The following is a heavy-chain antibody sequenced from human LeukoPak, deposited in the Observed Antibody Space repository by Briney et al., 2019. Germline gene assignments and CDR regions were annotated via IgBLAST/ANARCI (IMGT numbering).Heavy chain of an antibody. CDR1: GFSFTNAW. CDR3: TTDLGLTMIRGVIVK. J-gene: IGHJ4*02. Sequence: GGSLRLSCADSGFSFTNAWMTWVRQAPGKGLEWVGRIKSKGDGETTDYAAPVEGRFFMSRDDSKATLYLQMNSLKTADTAVYYCTTDLGLTMIRGVIVKWGQGTLVTVSS. D-gene: IGHD3-10*01. CDR2: IKSKGDGETT. V-gene: IGHV3-15*01.